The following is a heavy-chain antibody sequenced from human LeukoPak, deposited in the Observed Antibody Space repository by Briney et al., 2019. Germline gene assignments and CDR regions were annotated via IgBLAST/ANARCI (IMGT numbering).Heavy chain of an antibody. CDR3: AREYSRSVVAGSRPDL. CDR2: MYYRGTT. CDR1: GGSISSSSYH. V-gene: IGHV4-39*02. D-gene: IGHD2-21*01. J-gene: IGHJ4*02. Sequence: ASQTLSLTCSASGGSISSSSYHWGWIRQSPGKGLEWNGSMYYRGTTYENSSLKSRLTLSIDTSNNQFSLKLTSVTAADTAVYFCAREYSRSVVAGSRPDLWGQGLLVTVSS.